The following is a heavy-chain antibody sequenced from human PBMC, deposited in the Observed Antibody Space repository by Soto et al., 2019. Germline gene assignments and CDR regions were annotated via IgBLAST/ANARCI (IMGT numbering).Heavy chain of an antibody. V-gene: IGHV4-31*03. CDR3: ARDSGGSGSDSMTWFDP. J-gene: IGHJ5*02. Sequence: QVQLQESGPGLVKPSQTLSLTCTVSGGSISSGGYYWSWIRQHPGKGLEWIGYIYYSGSTYYNPSLKSRVTISVDTTKNQCSLKLSSVTAADTAVYYCARDSGGSGSDSMTWFDPWGQGTLVTVSS. CDR1: GGSISSGGYY. CDR2: IYYSGST. D-gene: IGHD3-10*01.